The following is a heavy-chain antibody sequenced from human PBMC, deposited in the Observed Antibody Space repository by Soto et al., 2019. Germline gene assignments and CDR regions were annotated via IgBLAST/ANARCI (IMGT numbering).Heavy chain of an antibody. V-gene: IGHV4-39*01. CDR3: ARQQGRAGTDY. Sequence: SETLSLTCTVSGGSISSSSYYWGWIRQPPGKGLEWIGSIYYSGSTYYNPSLKSRVTISVDSSKNQFSLKLSSVTAADTAVYYCARQQGRAGTDYWGQGTLVTVSS. CDR2: IYYSGST. CDR1: GGSISSSSYY. J-gene: IGHJ4*02.